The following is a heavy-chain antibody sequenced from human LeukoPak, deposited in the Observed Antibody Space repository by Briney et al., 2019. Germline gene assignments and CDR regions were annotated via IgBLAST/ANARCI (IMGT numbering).Heavy chain of an antibody. V-gene: IGHV3-21*01. D-gene: IGHD3-10*01. J-gene: IGHJ4*02. CDR3: ASQGKELDY. CDR1: GFTFSSYS. CDR2: ISSSSSYI. Sequence: GGSLRLSCAASGFTFSSYSMNWVRQAPGKGLEWVSSISSSSSYIYYADLVKGRFTIPRDNAKNSLYLQMNSLRAEDTAVYYCASQGKELDYWGQGTLVTVSS.